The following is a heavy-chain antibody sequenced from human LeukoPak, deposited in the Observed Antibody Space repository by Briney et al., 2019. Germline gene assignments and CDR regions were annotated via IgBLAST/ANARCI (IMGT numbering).Heavy chain of an antibody. CDR1: GFTFSSYA. D-gene: IGHD6-13*01. Sequence: GGSLRLSCAASGFTFSSYAMSWVRQAPGKGLEWVSAISGSGGSTYYADSVKGRFTISRDNSKNTLYLQMNSLRAEDTAVYYCAKISSSWYSYYMDVWGKGTTVTVSS. J-gene: IGHJ6*03. CDR2: ISGSGGST. CDR3: AKISSSWYSYYMDV. V-gene: IGHV3-23*01.